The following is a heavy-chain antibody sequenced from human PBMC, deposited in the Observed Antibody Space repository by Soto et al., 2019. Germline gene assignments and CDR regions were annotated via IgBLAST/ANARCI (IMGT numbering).Heavy chain of an antibody. CDR1: GFTFSDHY. D-gene: IGHD1-26*01. CDR2: RRNKANSYST. V-gene: IGHV3-72*01. J-gene: IGHJ4*02. Sequence: EVQLVESGGGLVQPGGSLRLSCAASGFTFSDHYMDWVSQAPGKGLEWVGRRRNKANSYSTEYAASVKGRFTISRDESKNSLYLQMNSLKTEDTAVYYCARFSGSYTRGLDYWGQGTLVTVSS. CDR3: ARFSGSYTRGLDY.